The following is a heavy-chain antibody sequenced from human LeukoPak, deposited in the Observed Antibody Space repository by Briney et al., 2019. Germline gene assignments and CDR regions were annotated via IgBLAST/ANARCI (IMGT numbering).Heavy chain of an antibody. D-gene: IGHD1-14*01. Sequence: SETLSLTCTVSGGSISSYYWSWIRQPPGEGLEWIGYIYYSGTTNYNPSLKSRVTISVDTSKNQFSLKLSSVTAADTAVYYCGRHHLAGAPRNRFDIWGQGTMVTVSS. CDR2: IYYSGTT. CDR3: GRHHLAGAPRNRFDI. V-gene: IGHV4-59*08. J-gene: IGHJ3*02. CDR1: GGSISSYY.